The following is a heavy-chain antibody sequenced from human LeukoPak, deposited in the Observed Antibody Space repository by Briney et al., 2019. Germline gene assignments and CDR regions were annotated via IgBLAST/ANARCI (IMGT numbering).Heavy chain of an antibody. D-gene: IGHD4-23*01. CDR2: IYYPGTT. Sequence: PSETLSLTCTVSGGSISRYSWSWVRQPPGKGLEWIAYIYYPGTTSYNPSLRSRVTLSLDSSKSHCSLRLSSVTAADTAVYYCARGTDYGVNSYFDSWGQGTLVTVSS. V-gene: IGHV4-59*01. CDR3: ARGTDYGVNSYFDS. J-gene: IGHJ4*02. CDR1: GGSISRYS.